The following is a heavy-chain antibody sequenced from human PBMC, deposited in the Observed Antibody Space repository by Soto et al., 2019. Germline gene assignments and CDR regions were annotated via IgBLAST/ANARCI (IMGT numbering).Heavy chain of an antibody. V-gene: IGHV4-31*03. CDR1: GGSISSVCYY. Sequence: PSETLSLPCTVAGGSISSVCYYWSWIRQHPGKGLEWIGYIYYSGSTYYNPSLKSRVTISVDTSKNQFSLKLSSVTAADTAVYYCARDRIISSQNGWFDPWGQGTLVTVSS. D-gene: IGHD3-3*02. CDR2: IYYSGST. J-gene: IGHJ5*02. CDR3: ARDRIISSQNGWFDP.